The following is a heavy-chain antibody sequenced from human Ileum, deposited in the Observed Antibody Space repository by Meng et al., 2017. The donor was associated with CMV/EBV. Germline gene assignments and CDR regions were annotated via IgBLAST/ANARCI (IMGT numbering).Heavy chain of an antibody. CDR2: IHDSGST. CDR1: GDSMSRSHYF. V-gene: IGHV4-30-4*01. J-gene: IGHJ4*02. CDR3: ARDRRQVGTYYFDY. D-gene: IGHD2-21*02. Sequence: SGDSMSRSHYFWKWGRQPPGKGLEWLGYIHDSGSTYYNPSLKSRVTISLDTSKNQFSLKLSSVTAADTAVYYCARDRRQVGTYYFDYWGQGTLVTVSS.